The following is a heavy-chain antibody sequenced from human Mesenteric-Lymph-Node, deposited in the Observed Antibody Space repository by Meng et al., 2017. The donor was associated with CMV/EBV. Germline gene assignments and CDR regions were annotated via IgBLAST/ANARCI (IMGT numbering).Heavy chain of an antibody. Sequence: GESLKISCSASGFTFGDYAMSWVRQAPGKGLQWVGFIRSNLYGATTDYAASVKGRFAISRDDSKSIAYLHMSSLKSEDTAVYYCAKPKGAYQLGSDYWGQGTLVTVSS. V-gene: IGHV3-49*04. CDR2: IRSNLYGATT. CDR1: GFTFGDYA. D-gene: IGHD2-2*01. CDR3: AKPKGAYQLGSDY. J-gene: IGHJ4*02.